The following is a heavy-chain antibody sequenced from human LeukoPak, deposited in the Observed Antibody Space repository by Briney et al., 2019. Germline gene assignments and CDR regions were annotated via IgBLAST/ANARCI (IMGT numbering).Heavy chain of an antibody. CDR1: GFPFGSYS. J-gene: IGHJ4*02. Sequence: PGGSLRLSCAASGFPFGSYSMNWVRQAPGKGLEWVSSISSSSSYIYYADSVKGRFTISRDNAKNSLYLQMNSLRAEDTAVYYCASGSGSYYLGDYWGQGTLVTVSS. CDR2: ISSSSSYI. D-gene: IGHD3-10*01. V-gene: IGHV3-21*01. CDR3: ASGSGSYYLGDY.